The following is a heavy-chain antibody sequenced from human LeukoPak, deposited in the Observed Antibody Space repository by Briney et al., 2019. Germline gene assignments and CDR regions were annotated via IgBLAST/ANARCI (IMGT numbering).Heavy chain of an antibody. Sequence: ASVKVSCKASGYTFTDYVMHWVRQAPGQRLEWMGWINAGNGNTKYSQKFQGRVTITRDTSASTVYMELSSLRSEDTAVYYCAREVWGFDPWGQGALVTVSS. CDR3: AREVWGFDP. J-gene: IGHJ5*02. CDR1: GYTFTDYV. V-gene: IGHV1-3*01. D-gene: IGHD7-27*01. CDR2: INAGNGNT.